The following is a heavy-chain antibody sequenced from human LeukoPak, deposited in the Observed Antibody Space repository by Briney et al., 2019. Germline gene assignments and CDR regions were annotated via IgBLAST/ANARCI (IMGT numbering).Heavy chain of an antibody. CDR3: ARSRAVTNYFDY. V-gene: IGHV4-39*01. D-gene: IGHD4-17*01. J-gene: IGHJ4*02. CDR2: IYYSGST. CDR1: GGSISSSSYY. Sequence: SETLSLTCTASGGSISSSSYYWGWVRQPPGKGLEWIGSIYYSGSTYYNPSLKSRVTISVDTSKNQFSLKLSSVTAADTAVYYCARSRAVTNYFDYWGQGTLVTVSS.